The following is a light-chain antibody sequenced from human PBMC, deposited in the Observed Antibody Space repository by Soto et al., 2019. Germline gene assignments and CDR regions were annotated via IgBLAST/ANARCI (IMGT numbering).Light chain of an antibody. CDR2: ATS. Sequence: DVQMTQSPSSLSASVGDRVTITCRANQGIAPYLAWVQQKPGKVPKLPIYATSTLHTGVPSRFSGSGSGTDFTLPINSLQPEDVGTYYCQKHNSAPRTFGGGTKVEIK. J-gene: IGKJ4*01. V-gene: IGKV1-27*01. CDR3: QKHNSAPRT. CDR1: QGIAPY.